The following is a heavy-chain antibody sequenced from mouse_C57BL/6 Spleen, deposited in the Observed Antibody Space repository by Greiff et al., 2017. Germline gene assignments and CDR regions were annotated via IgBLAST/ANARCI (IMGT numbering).Heavy chain of an antibody. CDR3: ARAYFRDYFDY. V-gene: IGHV3-6*01. CDR2: ISYDGSN. J-gene: IGHJ2*01. Sequence: EVKLQESGPGLVKPSQSLSLTCSVTGYSITSGYYWNWIRQFPGNKLEWMGYISYDGSNNYNPSLKNRISITRDTSKNQFFLKLNSVTTEDTATYYCARAYFRDYFDYWGQGTTLTVSS. D-gene: IGHD2-10*01. CDR1: GYSITSGYY.